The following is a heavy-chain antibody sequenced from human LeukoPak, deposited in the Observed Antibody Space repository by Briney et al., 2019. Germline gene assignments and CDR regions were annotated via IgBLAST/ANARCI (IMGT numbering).Heavy chain of an antibody. CDR2: INHSGSI. J-gene: IGHJ4*02. CDR1: SGSFSGYS. D-gene: IGHD4-17*01. V-gene: IGHV4-34*01. CDR3: ARGRGDEYGDYDY. Sequence: PSETLSLTCAVYSGSFSGYSWSWIRQPPGKGLEWIGEINHSGSINYNPSVRSRVTISVDTSKNQFSLKLNSVTAADTAVYYCARGRGDEYGDYDYWGQGSLVTVSS.